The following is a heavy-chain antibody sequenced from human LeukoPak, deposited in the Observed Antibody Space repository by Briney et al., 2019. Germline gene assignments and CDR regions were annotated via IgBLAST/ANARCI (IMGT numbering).Heavy chain of an antibody. CDR1: GGSISSSSYY. Sequence: SETLSLTCTVSGGSISSSSYYWGWIRQPPGKGLEWIGSIYYSGSTYYNPSLKSRVTISVDKSKNQFSLKLSSVTAADTAVYYCARVTDTYYYDNSGYYNWFDPWGQGTLVTVSS. V-gene: IGHV4-39*07. CDR3: ARVTDTYYYDNSGYYNWFDP. J-gene: IGHJ5*02. D-gene: IGHD3-22*01. CDR2: IYYSGST.